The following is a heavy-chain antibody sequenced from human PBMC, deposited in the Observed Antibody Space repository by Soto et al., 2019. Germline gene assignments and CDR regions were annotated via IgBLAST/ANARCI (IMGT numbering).Heavy chain of an antibody. CDR2: ISGHNGNT. V-gene: IGHV1-18*04. Sequence: ASVKVSCKASGYSFTSYGISWVRQAPGQGPEWMGWISGHNGNTNHPQSLQGRVTMTTDTSRNTAYMELRSLRSDDTAVYYCARHRFNYYDDPVYYYFHFWGQGTLVTVSS. J-gene: IGHJ4*02. D-gene: IGHD3-22*01. CDR1: GYSFTSYG. CDR3: ARHRFNYYDDPVYYYFHF.